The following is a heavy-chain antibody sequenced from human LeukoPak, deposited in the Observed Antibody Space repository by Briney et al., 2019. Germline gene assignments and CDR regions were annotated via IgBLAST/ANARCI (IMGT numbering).Heavy chain of an antibody. CDR1: GGSISSSSYY. CDR3: ARVPGVYDFSIRFGSGWFDP. Sequence: SETLSLTCTVSGGSISSSSYYWGWIRQPPGKGLEWIGSIYYSGSTYYNPSLKSRVTISVDTSKNQFSLKLSSVTAADTAVYYCARVPGVYDFSIRFGSGWFDPWGQGILVTVSS. V-gene: IGHV4-39*07. CDR2: IYYSGST. D-gene: IGHD3-3*01. J-gene: IGHJ5*02.